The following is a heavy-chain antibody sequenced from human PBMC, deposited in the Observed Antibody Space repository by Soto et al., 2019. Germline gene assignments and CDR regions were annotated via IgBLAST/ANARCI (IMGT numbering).Heavy chain of an antibody. J-gene: IGHJ4*02. CDR2: TTAILGTR. Sequence: QVQLVQSGAEVKKPGSLVKVSCKASGDTLSHYGVSWVRQVPGKGLGWMGGTTAILGTRDYAQKFQGRMTITSDESTTTSYMELNSVTSDATAVYYCAAGDSSDTGDHWGQGTLVTVSS. D-gene: IGHD5-18*01. CDR3: AAGDSSDTGDH. CDR1: GDTLSHYG. V-gene: IGHV1-69*01.